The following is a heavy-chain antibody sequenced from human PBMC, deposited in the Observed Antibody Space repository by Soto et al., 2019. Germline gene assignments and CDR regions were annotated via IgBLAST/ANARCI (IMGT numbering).Heavy chain of an antibody. CDR2: ISTSSSSI. V-gene: IGHV3-48*01. CDR1: GFTFSNYN. D-gene: IGHD1-26*01. Sequence: GGSLRLSCTASGFTFSNYNMNWVRQAPGKGLEWVSYISTSSSSIYYADSVKGRFTISRDNAKNSLYLQMHSLRAEDAARYYCARRATIDGLDVWGPGTTVTVSS. CDR3: ARRATIDGLDV. J-gene: IGHJ6*02.